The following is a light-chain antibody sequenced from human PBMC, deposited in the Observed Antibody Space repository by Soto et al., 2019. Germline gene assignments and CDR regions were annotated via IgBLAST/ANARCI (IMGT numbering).Light chain of an antibody. CDR2: GAS. CDR1: QSVSSSF. Sequence: ESVLTQSPGTLSLSPGERATLSCRASQSVSSSFLAWYQLKPGQAPRLLIYGASSRATGIPDRFSGSGSGTDFTTTISRLEPEDFAVYYCQQYDSSPWTFGQGTKVEIK. V-gene: IGKV3-20*01. J-gene: IGKJ1*01. CDR3: QQYDSSPWT.